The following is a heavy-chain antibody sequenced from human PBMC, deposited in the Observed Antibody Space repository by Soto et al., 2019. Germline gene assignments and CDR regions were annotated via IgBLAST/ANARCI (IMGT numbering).Heavy chain of an antibody. Sequence: SETLSLTCTVSGGSVTNSSYYWGWIRQSPGKGLEWIGSVYYRVRSYSKSSVKSRVTISVDTSKNRFSLSLNSVTASDTAVYFCVSQRTTVPTQAYFDYWGPGALVT. D-gene: IGHD4-17*01. CDR3: VSQRTTVPTQAYFDY. V-gene: IGHV4-39*01. CDR1: GGSVTNSSYY. CDR2: VYYRVRS. J-gene: IGHJ4*02.